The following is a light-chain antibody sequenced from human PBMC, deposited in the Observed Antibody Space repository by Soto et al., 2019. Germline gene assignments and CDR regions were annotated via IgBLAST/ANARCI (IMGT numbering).Light chain of an antibody. Sequence: IEVTQSPSSLAASLGDRVTITCRASQTIGTYVNWYRQKSGAAPELLIYDASTLQSGVPSRFRGGASGTDFTLTISSLQLDDFATYYCQQTYSFPLTFGGGTKVDIK. V-gene: IGKV1-39*01. J-gene: IGKJ4*01. CDR1: QTIGTY. CDR2: DAS. CDR3: QQTYSFPLT.